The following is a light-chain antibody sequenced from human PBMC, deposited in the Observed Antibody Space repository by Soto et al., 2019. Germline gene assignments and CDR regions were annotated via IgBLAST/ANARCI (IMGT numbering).Light chain of an antibody. J-gene: IGKJ5*01. CDR1: QSISTW. CDR2: ATS. V-gene: IGKV1D-16*01. CDR3: QQYNTYPIT. Sequence: DIQMTQSPSTLPASVGDRVTITCRASQSISTWLAWYQQKPGKAPKSLIYATSNLQSGVPSRFSGSGFGTEFTLTISSLQPEDFATYYCQQYNTYPITFGQGTRLEIK.